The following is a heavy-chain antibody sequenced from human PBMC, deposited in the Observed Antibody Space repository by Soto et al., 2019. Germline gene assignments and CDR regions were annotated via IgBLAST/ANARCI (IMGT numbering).Heavy chain of an antibody. D-gene: IGHD5-18*01. V-gene: IGHV1-18*01. CDR2: ISPYNSYT. CDR1: GYILNNFG. CDR3: ARWGSRYGADAFDI. Sequence: QVQLMQSGPEVKKPGASVKVSCKASGYILNNFGITWVRQAPGQGLEWTGWISPYNSYTTYAQKVQGRVTMTTDTSTNTAYMELRSLRSDDTALYYCARWGSRYGADAFDIWGQGTLVTVSS. J-gene: IGHJ3*02.